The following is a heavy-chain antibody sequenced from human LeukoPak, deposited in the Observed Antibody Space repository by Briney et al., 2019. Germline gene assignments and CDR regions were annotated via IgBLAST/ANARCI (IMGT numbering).Heavy chain of an antibody. D-gene: IGHD3-10*01. CDR3: ARHPPDYLDAFDI. Sequence: SETRSLTCIVSGGSISSSSYYWGWIRQPPGKGLEWIGSIYYSGSTYYNPSLKSRVTISVDTSKNQFSLKLSSVTAADTAVYYCARHPPDYLDAFDIWGQGTMVTVSS. V-gene: IGHV4-39*01. CDR2: IYYSGST. CDR1: GGSISSSSYY. J-gene: IGHJ3*02.